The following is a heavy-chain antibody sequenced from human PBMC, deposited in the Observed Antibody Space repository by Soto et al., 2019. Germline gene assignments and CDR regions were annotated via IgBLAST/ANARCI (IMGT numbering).Heavy chain of an antibody. D-gene: IGHD6-13*01. Sequence: SETLSLTCTVSGGSISSSGYYWGWIRQPPGKGLECIGTIYYSGSTYYNPSLKSRVTISVDTSKNQFSLKVNSVTAADTAVYYCARIAAAGTPIDYWGQGTLVTVSS. CDR2: IYYSGST. CDR3: ARIAAAGTPIDY. J-gene: IGHJ4*02. V-gene: IGHV4-39*01. CDR1: GGSISSSGYY.